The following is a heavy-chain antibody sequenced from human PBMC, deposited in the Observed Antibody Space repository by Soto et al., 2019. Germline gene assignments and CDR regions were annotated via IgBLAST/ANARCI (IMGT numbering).Heavy chain of an antibody. J-gene: IGHJ3*01. CDR3: ARLWGPDNWGIQAFDV. CDR1: GGSLNNSY. Sequence: QVQLQESGPGLVRPSEAVSLTCTISGGSLNNSYWAWVRQPPGQGLEWNAYVHDTGSSHYNPSLTSPVTISLATSKSQVSLKLNSITAADTATYYCARLWGPDNWGIQAFDVWGQGTVVTVSS. V-gene: IGHV4-59*01. CDR2: VHDTGSS. D-gene: IGHD7-27*01.